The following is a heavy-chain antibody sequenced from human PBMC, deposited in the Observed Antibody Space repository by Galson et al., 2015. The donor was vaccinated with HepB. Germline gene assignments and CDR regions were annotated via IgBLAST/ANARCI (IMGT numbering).Heavy chain of an antibody. CDR1: GYTFTAYY. J-gene: IGHJ6*03. D-gene: IGHD1-26*01. Sequence: SVKVSCKASGYTFTAYYMHWVRQAPGQGLEWMGWINPNSGYTNSAQNFQGRVTMTRDTSINTAYMELSRLTSDDTAVYYCARKFRALGGYHYYMDVWGEGTTVTVSS. V-gene: IGHV1-2*02. CDR3: ARKFRALGGYHYYMDV. CDR2: INPNSGYT.